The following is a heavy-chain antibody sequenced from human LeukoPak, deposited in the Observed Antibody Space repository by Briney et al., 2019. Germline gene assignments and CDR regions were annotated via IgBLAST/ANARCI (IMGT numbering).Heavy chain of an antibody. V-gene: IGHV4-59*01. Sequence: PSETLSLTCTVSGGSISSYYWSWIRQPPGKGLEWIGYIYYSGSTNYNPSLKSRVTISVDTSKNQFSLKLSSVTAADTAVYYCARAYYYDSSGYWVYYFDYWGQGTLVTVSS. J-gene: IGHJ4*02. CDR1: GGSISSYY. D-gene: IGHD3-22*01. CDR3: ARAYYYDSSGYWVYYFDY. CDR2: IYYSGST.